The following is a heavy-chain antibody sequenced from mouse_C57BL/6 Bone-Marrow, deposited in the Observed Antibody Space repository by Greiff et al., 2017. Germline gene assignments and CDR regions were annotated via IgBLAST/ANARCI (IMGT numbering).Heavy chain of an antibody. V-gene: IGHV1-53*01. Sequence: QVQLQQSGTELVKPGASVKLSCKASGYTFTSYWMHWVKQRPGQGLEWIGNINPSNGGTNYNEKFKSKATLTVDKSSSTAYMQLSSLTSEDSAVYYCARDGNYVEAMDYWGQGTSVTVSS. CDR2: INPSNGGT. D-gene: IGHD2-1*01. J-gene: IGHJ4*01. CDR1: GYTFTSYW. CDR3: ARDGNYVEAMDY.